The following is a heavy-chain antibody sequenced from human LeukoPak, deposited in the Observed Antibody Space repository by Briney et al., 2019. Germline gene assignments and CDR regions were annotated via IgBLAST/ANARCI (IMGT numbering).Heavy chain of an antibody. Sequence: ASVKVSCKASGYTFTSYDINWGRQATGQRLEWMGWMNPNSGSTGYAQKFQGRVTITRNTSISTAYMELSGLRSEDTAVYYCARGRSTGYPYYFEYWGQGTLVTVSS. CDR2: MNPNSGST. D-gene: IGHD5-12*01. J-gene: IGHJ4*02. V-gene: IGHV1-8*03. CDR3: ARGRSTGYPYYFEY. CDR1: GYTFTSYD.